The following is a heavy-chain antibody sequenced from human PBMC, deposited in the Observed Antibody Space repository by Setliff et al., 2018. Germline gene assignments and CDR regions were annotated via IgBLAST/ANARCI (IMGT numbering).Heavy chain of an antibody. CDR2: IKADHGDT. D-gene: IGHD2-15*01. Sequence: GASVKVSCKASGYTFAAYGIHWVRQAPGQRPAWMGWIKADHGDTKFSQKFQGRLTFTRDTSASTVYMELSGLTSEDTAVYYCARGDCNDNGCYRAADFWGQGTLVTVPS. V-gene: IGHV1-3*01. J-gene: IGHJ4*02. CDR1: GYTFAAYG. CDR3: ARGDCNDNGCYRAADF.